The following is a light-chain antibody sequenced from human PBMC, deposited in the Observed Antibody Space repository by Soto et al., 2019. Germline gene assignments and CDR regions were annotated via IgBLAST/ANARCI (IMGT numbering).Light chain of an antibody. CDR1: QSLDSRY. CDR2: GTS. CDR3: QHYDASQWT. J-gene: IGKJ1*01. V-gene: IGKV3-20*01. Sequence: EIVLTQSPGTLSSSPGERATLSCRASQSLDSRYFSWYQQIPGQAPRLLMYGTSSRDTGIPDRFSGSGSGTDFTLTISRLEPEDFAVYYCQHYDASQWTFGQGTKVEI.